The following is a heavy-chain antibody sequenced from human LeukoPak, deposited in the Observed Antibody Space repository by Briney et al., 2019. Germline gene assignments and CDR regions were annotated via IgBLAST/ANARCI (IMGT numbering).Heavy chain of an antibody. CDR3: GRVSESLVNGGVSWSFDN. V-gene: IGHV3-7*03. J-gene: IGHJ4*02. D-gene: IGHD2-15*01. Sequence: GGSLRLSCAASGFTFSSYWMSWARQAPGKGLEWVANIKQDGSEKYYVDSVKGRFTISRDNAKNSLYLQMNSLRAEDTAVYYCGRVSESLVNGGVSWSFDNWGQGTLVTVSS. CDR1: GFTFSSYW. CDR2: IKQDGSEK.